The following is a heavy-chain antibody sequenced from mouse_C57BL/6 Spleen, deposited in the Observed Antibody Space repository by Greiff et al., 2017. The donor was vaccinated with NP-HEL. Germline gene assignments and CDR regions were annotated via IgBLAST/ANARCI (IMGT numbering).Heavy chain of an antibody. V-gene: IGHV1-64*01. CDR2: IHPNSGST. Sequence: QVQLQQPGAELVKPGASVKLSCKASGYTFTSYWMHWVKQRPGQGLEWIGMIHPNSGSTNYNEKFKSKATLTVDKSSSTAYMQLSSLTSEDSAVYYCARSPYGNYEDWFAYWGQGTLVTVSA. CDR1: GYTFTSYW. D-gene: IGHD2-1*01. J-gene: IGHJ3*01. CDR3: ARSPYGNYEDWFAY.